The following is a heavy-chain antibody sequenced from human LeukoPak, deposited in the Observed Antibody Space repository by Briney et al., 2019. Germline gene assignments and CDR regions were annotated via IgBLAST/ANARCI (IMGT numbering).Heavy chain of an antibody. V-gene: IGHV4-30-4*08. CDR2: IYYSGST. J-gene: IGHJ6*02. Sequence: PSQTLSLTCTVSGGSISSGDYYWSWIRQPPGKGLEWIGYIYYSGSTSYNPSLKGRVTILVDTSKNQFSLKLSSVTAADTAVYYCARWAVAGTNAYYYYGMDVWGQGTTVTVSS. D-gene: IGHD6-19*01. CDR1: GGSISSGDYY. CDR3: ARWAVAGTNAYYYYGMDV.